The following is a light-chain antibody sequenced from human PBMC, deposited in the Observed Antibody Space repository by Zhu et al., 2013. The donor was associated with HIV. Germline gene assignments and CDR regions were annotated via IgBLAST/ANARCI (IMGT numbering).Light chain of an antibody. CDR3: SSYRRSNTMV. Sequence: QSALTQPASVSGSPGQSITISCTGTSSDVGGFNFVSWYQQRPGTVPKLMIYEVTNRPSGVPDRFSGSKSGNTASLTISGLQAEDEADYYCSSYRRSNTMVFGGGTKVTVL. V-gene: IGLV2-14*01. J-gene: IGLJ3*02. CDR1: SSDVGGFNF. CDR2: EVT.